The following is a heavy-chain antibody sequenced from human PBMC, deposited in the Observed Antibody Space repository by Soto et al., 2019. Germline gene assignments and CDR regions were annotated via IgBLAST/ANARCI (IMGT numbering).Heavy chain of an antibody. Sequence: GGSLRLSCAASGFTFSSYSMNWVRQAPGKGLEWVSSISSSSSYIYYADSVKGRFTISRDNAKNSLYLQMNSLRAEDTAVYYCAKSPAGPINNWFDPWGQGTLVTVSS. D-gene: IGHD1-1*01. J-gene: IGHJ5*02. CDR3: AKSPAGPINNWFDP. CDR2: ISSSSSYI. V-gene: IGHV3-21*04. CDR1: GFTFSSYS.